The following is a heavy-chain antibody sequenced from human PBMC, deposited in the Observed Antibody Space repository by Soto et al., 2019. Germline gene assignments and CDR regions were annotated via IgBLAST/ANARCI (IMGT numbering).Heavy chain of an antibody. Sequence: SETLSLTCAVYGGSFSSYYWSWIRQPPGKGLEWIGEINHSGSPNYNPSLKSRLTISVDTSKNQFSLKLSPVTAADTAVYYCARDLSGAFGSSSGDYWGQGTLVTVSS. CDR3: ARDLSGAFGSSSGDY. CDR2: INHSGSP. J-gene: IGHJ4*02. CDR1: GGSFSSYY. D-gene: IGHD6-6*01. V-gene: IGHV4-34*01.